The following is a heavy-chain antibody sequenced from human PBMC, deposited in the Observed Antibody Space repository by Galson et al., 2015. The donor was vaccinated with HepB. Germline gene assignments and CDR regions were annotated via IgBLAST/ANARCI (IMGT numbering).Heavy chain of an antibody. V-gene: IGHV3-66*01. CDR3: ASLEQGPASYDY. J-gene: IGHJ4*02. Sequence: SLRLSCAASGFTLRSYAMSWVRQAPGKGLEWVSIIYNGGSTYYADSVKGRFTISRDNSKNTLYLQMNNLRADDTAVYYCASLEQGPASYDYWGQGTLVTVSS. CDR1: GFTLRSYA. D-gene: IGHD1-26*01. CDR2: IYNGGST.